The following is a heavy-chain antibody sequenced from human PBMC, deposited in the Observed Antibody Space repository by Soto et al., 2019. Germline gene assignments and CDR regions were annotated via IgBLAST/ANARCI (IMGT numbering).Heavy chain of an antibody. J-gene: IGHJ4*02. Sequence: QVQLQESGPGLVKPSQTLSLTCTVSGGSINRGGYCWSWIRQHPGKGLDWIGCISYGGSSSYNPSLKSRFTISVDTPKNQFSLKLTSVTAADTAVYYCSRGILVWGQGALITVSS. V-gene: IGHV4-31*03. CDR2: ISYGGSS. CDR3: SRGILV. D-gene: IGHD5-18*01. CDR1: GGSINRGGYC.